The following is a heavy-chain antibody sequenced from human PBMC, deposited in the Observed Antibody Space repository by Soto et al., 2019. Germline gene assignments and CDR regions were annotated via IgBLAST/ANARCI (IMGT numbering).Heavy chain of an antibody. J-gene: IGHJ6*04. Sequence: EVQLVESGGGLVQPGGSLRLSCAASGFTLSGRSMHWVRQAPGKGLVWVSGIDNAGTDSTYADSVKGRFTSSRDNAKNMLYLQMNILRGEDTAVYYCARGWVGPDVWGNGTTVTVSS. CDR1: GFTLSGRS. V-gene: IGHV3-74*01. CDR3: ARGWVGPDV. CDR2: IDNAGTDS.